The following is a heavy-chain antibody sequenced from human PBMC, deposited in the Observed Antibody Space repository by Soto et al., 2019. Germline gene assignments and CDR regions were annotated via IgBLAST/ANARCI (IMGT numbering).Heavy chain of an antibody. CDR1: GYSFTSYG. D-gene: IGHD1-26*01. J-gene: IGHJ6*02. V-gene: IGHV1-18*01. CDR3: ARDGRKDLWVYGLNAMDV. Sequence: QVQLVQSGPEVKNPGASVKVSCKASGYSFTSYGISWVRLAPGQGLEWMGWISGYNGQTNYARRFRNTVTFTTDTSTSIAYMERRSLKSDYTSIYYFARDGRKDLWVYGLNAMDVWGQGTTVTVSS. CDR2: ISGYNGQT.